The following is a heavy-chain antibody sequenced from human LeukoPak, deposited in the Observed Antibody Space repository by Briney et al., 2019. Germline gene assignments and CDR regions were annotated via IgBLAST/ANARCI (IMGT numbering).Heavy chain of an antibody. D-gene: IGHD4-23*01. CDR2: IRQDGSEK. J-gene: IGHJ4*02. Sequence: GGSLRLSCAASGFTFSSYWMSWVRQAPGKGLEWVANIRQDGSEKYYVDSVKGRFTISRDNAKNTMYLQMNSLRAEDTAVYYCARAGYGGNSNTLDYWGQGTLVTVSS. CDR1: GFTFSSYW. V-gene: IGHV3-7*05. CDR3: ARAGYGGNSNTLDY.